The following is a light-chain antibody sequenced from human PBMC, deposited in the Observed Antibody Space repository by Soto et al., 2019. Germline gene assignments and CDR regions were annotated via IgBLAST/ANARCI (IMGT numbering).Light chain of an antibody. Sequence: QAVVTQEPSLTVSPGGTVTLTCASSTGAVTSAYYPNWFQQKPGQAPRALIYSTANKYSWTPARFSGSLLGGKAALTLSGVQPEDEAEYYCLLYYGATQVFGGGTKLTVL. V-gene: IGLV7-43*01. CDR2: STA. CDR3: LLYYGATQV. J-gene: IGLJ2*01. CDR1: TGAVTSAYY.